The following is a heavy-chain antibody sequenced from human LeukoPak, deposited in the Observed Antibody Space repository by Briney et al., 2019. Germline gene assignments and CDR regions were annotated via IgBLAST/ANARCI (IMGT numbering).Heavy chain of an antibody. Sequence: SETLSLTCTVSNDSISSYYWSWLRQPAGKGLEWVGRIYTSESTNYNPSLKSRVTMSVDTSKNQFSLKLSSVTAADTAVYYCARGPSYYYYMDVWGKGTTVIVSS. V-gene: IGHV4-4*07. J-gene: IGHJ6*03. CDR1: NDSISSYY. CDR2: IYTSEST. CDR3: ARGPSYYYYMDV.